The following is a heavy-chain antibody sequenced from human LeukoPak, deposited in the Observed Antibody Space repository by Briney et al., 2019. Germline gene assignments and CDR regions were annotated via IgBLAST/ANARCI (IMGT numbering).Heavy chain of an antibody. CDR2: ISYDGSNK. D-gene: IGHD5-18*01. V-gene: IGHV3-30*18. CDR3: AKPRGIQLWSSFDY. Sequence: GGSLRLSCAASGFTFSSYGMHWVHQAPGKGLEWVAVISYDGSNKYYADSVKGRFTISRDNSKNTLYLQMNSLRAEDTAVYYCAKPRGIQLWSSFDYWGQGTLVTVSS. J-gene: IGHJ4*02. CDR1: GFTFSSYG.